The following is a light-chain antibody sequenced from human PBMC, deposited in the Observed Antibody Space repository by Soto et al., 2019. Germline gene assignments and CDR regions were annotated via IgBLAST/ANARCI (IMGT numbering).Light chain of an antibody. J-gene: IGKJ3*01. V-gene: IGKV1-16*01. CDR2: GAS. CDR1: PGITYY. CDR3: HQYDSYPRT. Sequence: DIQMTQSPSSLSASVGDRVTITCRASPGITYYLAWFQQKPGKAPKSLIYGASSLQSGVPSRFNGSGFGTDFSLTISSLQPEDIATYYCHQYDSYPRTFGPGTKVEIK.